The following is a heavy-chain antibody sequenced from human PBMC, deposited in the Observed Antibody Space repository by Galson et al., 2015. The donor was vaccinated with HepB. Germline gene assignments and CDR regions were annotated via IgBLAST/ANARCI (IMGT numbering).Heavy chain of an antibody. CDR2: IYPGDSDT. Sequence: QSGAEVKKPGESLKISCKASGYSFINYWIGWVRQMPGKGLEWMGIIYPGDSDTRYSPSFQGQVTISADKSISTAYLQWSSLKASDTAIYYCARHRGARSTWDLFDYWGQGTLVTVSS. J-gene: IGHJ4*02. CDR1: GYSFINYW. CDR3: ARHRGARSTWDLFDY. D-gene: IGHD1-26*01. V-gene: IGHV5-51*01.